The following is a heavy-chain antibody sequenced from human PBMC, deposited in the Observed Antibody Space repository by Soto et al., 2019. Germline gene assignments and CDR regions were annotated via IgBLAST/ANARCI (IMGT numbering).Heavy chain of an antibody. Sequence: SETLSLTCTVSGGSISSYYWSWIRQPPGKGLEWIGYIHYSGTTNYNPSLNSRVTISVDTSKNQFSLKLSSVTAADTAVYYCARDKEARHNNGFDTWGQGTLVTVAS. D-gene: IGHD6-6*01. J-gene: IGHJ5*02. CDR1: GGSISSYY. V-gene: IGHV4-59*01. CDR2: IHYSGTT. CDR3: ARDKEARHNNGFDT.